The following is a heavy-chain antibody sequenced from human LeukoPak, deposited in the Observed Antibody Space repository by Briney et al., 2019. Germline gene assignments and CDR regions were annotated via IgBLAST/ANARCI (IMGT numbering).Heavy chain of an antibody. CDR3: ARDYCSGGSCYPHRNYSFNY. Sequence: ASVKVSCKASGYTFTSYYMHWVRQAPGQGLEWMGIINPSGGSTSYAQKFQGRVTMTRDTSTSTVYMELSSLRSEDTAVYYCARDYCSGGSCYPHRNYSFNYWGQGTLVTVSS. D-gene: IGHD2-15*01. CDR2: INPSGGST. V-gene: IGHV1-46*01. J-gene: IGHJ4*02. CDR1: GYTFTSYY.